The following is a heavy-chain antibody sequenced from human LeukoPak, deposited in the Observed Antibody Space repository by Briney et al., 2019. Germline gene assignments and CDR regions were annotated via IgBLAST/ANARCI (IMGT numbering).Heavy chain of an antibody. CDR1: GFSFSTSG. CDR3: ARRAGGYSHPYDY. J-gene: IGHJ4*02. Sequence: GGSLRLSCVASGFSFSTSGMHWVRQSPGKGLDWVAFIRNDGNKKNYADSVKGRFTISRDNSKNTLYLQMNSLRAEDTAVYYCARRAGGYSHPYDYWGQGTLVTVSS. CDR2: IRNDGNKK. D-gene: IGHD4-23*01. V-gene: IGHV3-30*02.